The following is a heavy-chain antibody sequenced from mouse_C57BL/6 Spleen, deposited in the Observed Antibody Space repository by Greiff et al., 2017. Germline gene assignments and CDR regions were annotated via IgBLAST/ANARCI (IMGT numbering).Heavy chain of an antibody. CDR2: IYPGDGDT. Sequence: QVQLKESGPELVKPGASVKISCKASGYAFSSSWMNWVKQRPGKGLEWIGRIYPGDGDTNYNGKFKGKATLTADKSSSTAYMQLSSLTSEDSAVYFCARSPCITTVRYFDVWGTGTTVTVSS. CDR1: GYAFSSSW. CDR3: ARSPCITTVRYFDV. V-gene: IGHV1-82*01. J-gene: IGHJ1*03. D-gene: IGHD1-1*01.